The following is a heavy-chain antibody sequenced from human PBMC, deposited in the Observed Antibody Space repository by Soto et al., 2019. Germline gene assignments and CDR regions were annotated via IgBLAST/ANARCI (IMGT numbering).Heavy chain of an antibody. Sequence: ASVKVSCKASGYTFTGYYMHWVRQAPGQGLEWMGWINPNSGGTNYAQKFQGWVTMTRDRSISTAYMELSGLRSDDTAVYYCARDFGSSAKSADVVPAANYYYYYYMDVWGKGTTVTVSS. CDR1: GYTFTGYY. D-gene: IGHD2-2*01. V-gene: IGHV1-2*04. J-gene: IGHJ6*03. CDR3: ARDFGSSAKSADVVPAANYYYYYYMDV. CDR2: INPNSGGT.